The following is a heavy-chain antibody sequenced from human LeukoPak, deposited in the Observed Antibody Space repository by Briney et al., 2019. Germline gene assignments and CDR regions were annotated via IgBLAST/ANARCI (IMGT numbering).Heavy chain of an antibody. V-gene: IGHV3-30*18. CDR2: ISYDGSNK. J-gene: IGHJ4*02. CDR1: GFTFSSYG. Sequence: GRSLRLSCAASGFTFSSYGMHWVRQAPGKGLEWVAVISYDGSNKYYADSVKGRFTISRDNSKNTLYLQMNSLRAEDTAVYYCAKDHGGCYDYVWGSYRCPGAALNYWGQGTLVTVSS. CDR3: AKDHGGCYDYVWGSYRCPGAALNY. D-gene: IGHD3-16*02.